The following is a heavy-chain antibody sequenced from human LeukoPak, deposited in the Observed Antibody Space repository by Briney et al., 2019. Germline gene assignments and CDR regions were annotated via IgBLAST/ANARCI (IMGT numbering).Heavy chain of an antibody. CDR1: GYTFTGYY. Sequence: ASVKVSCKASGYTFTGYYMHWVRQAPGQGLEWMGRINPNSGGTNSAQKFQGRVTMTRDTSISTVYMELSRLRSDDTAVYYCARDSSTWRTLNSIKIDYWGQGTLVTVSS. CDR2: INPNSGGT. D-gene: IGHD6-13*01. V-gene: IGHV1-2*06. J-gene: IGHJ4*02. CDR3: ARDSSTWRTLNSIKIDY.